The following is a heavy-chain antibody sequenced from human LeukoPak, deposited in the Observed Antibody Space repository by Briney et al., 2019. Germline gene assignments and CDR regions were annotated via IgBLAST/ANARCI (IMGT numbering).Heavy chain of an antibody. J-gene: IGHJ4*02. CDR3: ARLPDPRSLDYFDY. Sequence: SVKVSCKASGGTFSSYAISWVRQAPGQGLEWMGGIIPIFGTANYAQKFQGRVTITADESTSTAYMELSSLRSEDTAVYYCARLPDPRSLDYFDYWGQGTLVTVST. CDR1: GGTFSSYA. V-gene: IGHV1-69*01. CDR2: IIPIFGTA.